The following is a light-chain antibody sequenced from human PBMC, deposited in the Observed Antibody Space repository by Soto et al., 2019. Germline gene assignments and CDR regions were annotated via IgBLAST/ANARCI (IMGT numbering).Light chain of an antibody. J-gene: IGKJ3*01. CDR3: QQYNSAPRGFT. V-gene: IGKV1-27*01. Sequence: DIQMTQSPSSLSASVGDRVTITCRASQGISNSLAWYQHKPGKALKLLIYATSTLQSGVPSRFSGSGSGIDFTLTISGLQPEDVGPYYCQQYNSAPRGFTFGPGTKVDI. CDR1: QGISNS. CDR2: ATS.